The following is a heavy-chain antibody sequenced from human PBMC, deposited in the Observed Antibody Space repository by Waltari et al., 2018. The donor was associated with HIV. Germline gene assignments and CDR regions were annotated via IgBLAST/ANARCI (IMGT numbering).Heavy chain of an antibody. Sequence: QVQLVQSGAEVKKSGASVKVSCKASGYTFTSYYLHWVRQAPGQGLEWMGIMNPSGGGTSYAQKFQGRVTMTRDTSTSTVYMELSSLRSEDTAVYYCARPYGSGSYYKGGDFDYWGQGTLVTVSS. V-gene: IGHV1-46*01. J-gene: IGHJ4*02. D-gene: IGHD3-10*01. CDR1: GYTFTSYY. CDR2: MNPSGGGT. CDR3: ARPYGSGSYYKGGDFDY.